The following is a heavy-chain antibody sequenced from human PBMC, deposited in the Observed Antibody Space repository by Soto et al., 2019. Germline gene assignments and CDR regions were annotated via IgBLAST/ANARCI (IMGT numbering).Heavy chain of an antibody. CDR2: IHSDGTST. V-gene: IGHV3-74*01. D-gene: IGHD3-22*01. CDR1: GFTFSSYW. J-gene: IGHJ4*02. CDR3: ARGYDDSSVYTLGY. Sequence: EVQLVESGGGLVQPGGSLRLSCAASGFTFSSYWMHWVRQGPGKGLVWVSRIHSDGTSTSYADSVKGRFTISRDNAKNTLYLQMNSLRDEKTAVYYCARGYDDSSVYTLGYWGQGSLVTVSS.